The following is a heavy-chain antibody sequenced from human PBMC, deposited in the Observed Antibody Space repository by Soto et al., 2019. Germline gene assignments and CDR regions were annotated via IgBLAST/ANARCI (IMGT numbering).Heavy chain of an antibody. CDR1: GYSFTSYW. J-gene: IGHJ4*02. Sequence: GESLKISCKGSGYSFTSYWIGWVRQMPGKGLEWMGIIYPGDSDTRYSPSFQGQVTISADKSISTAYLQWSSLKASDTATYYCASSPRDGYNLARLDYWGQGTLVTVSS. CDR2: IYPGDSDT. CDR3: ASSPRDGYNLARLDY. D-gene: IGHD5-12*01. V-gene: IGHV5-51*01.